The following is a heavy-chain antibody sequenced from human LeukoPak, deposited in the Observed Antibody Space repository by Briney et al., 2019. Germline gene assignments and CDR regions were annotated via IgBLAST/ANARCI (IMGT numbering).Heavy chain of an antibody. J-gene: IGHJ3*02. CDR1: GGSISSSSYC. D-gene: IGHD5-12*01. CDR3: ARRGINRWLRFGDAFDI. CDR2: IYYSGST. Sequence: SETLSLTCTVSGGSISSSSYCWGWIRQPPGKGLEWIGSIYYSGSTYYNPSLKSRVTISVDTSKNQFSLKLSSVTAADTAVYYCARRGINRWLRFGDAFDIWGQGTMVTVSS. V-gene: IGHV4-39*01.